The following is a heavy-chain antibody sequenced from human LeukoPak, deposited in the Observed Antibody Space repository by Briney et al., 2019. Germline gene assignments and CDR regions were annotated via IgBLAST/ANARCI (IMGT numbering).Heavy chain of an antibody. V-gene: IGHV4-59*01. D-gene: IGHD3-22*01. CDR1: GGSISNYY. J-gene: IGHJ3*02. CDR2: IYYTGTT. CDR3: ARVYYYDSSGYLGAFDI. Sequence: SETPSLTCTVSGGSISNYYWSWIRQPPEKGLEWIGYIYYTGTTNYNPSLKSRLTISVDTSKNQFSLKLSSVTAADTAVYYCARVYYYDSSGYLGAFDIWGQGTMVTVSS.